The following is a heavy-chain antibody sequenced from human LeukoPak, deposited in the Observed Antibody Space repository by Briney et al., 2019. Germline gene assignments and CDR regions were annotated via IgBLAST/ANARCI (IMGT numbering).Heavy chain of an antibody. CDR1: GGTFSSYA. CDR3: ARDRGIYYYDSSGYLY. CDR2: IIPILGIA. Sequence: ASVKVSCKASGGTFSSYAISWVRQAPGQGLEWMGRIIPILGIANYAQEFQGRVTITADKSTSTAYMELSSLRSGDTAVYYCARDRGIYYYDSSGYLYWGQGTLVTVSS. D-gene: IGHD3-22*01. J-gene: IGHJ4*02. V-gene: IGHV1-69*04.